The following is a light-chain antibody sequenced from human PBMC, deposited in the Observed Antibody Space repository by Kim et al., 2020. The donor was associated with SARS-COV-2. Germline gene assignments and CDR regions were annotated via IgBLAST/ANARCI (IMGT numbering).Light chain of an antibody. V-gene: IGKV4-1*01. CDR1: QTVLYSSNNKNY. Sequence: DIVMTQSPDFLTVSLGERATINCKSSQTVLYSSNNKNYLAWYQQKPGQPPKLLIYWASTRDSGVPDRFSGSGSGTDFTLTISSLQAEDVAVYFCQQYYSTPLTFGGGTKVDIK. J-gene: IGKJ4*01. CDR3: QQYYSTPLT. CDR2: WAS.